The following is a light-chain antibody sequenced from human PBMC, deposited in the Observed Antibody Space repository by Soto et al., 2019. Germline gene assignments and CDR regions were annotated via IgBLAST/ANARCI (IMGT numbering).Light chain of an antibody. Sequence: EIVLTQSPATLSLSPGERATLSCRASQSLSNYLAWYQQKPGQAPRLLLYDASNRATGIPARFSGSGSGTDFTLAVSSIEPEDFAVDDCQQRNNWPLTFGGVTKVEIK. V-gene: IGKV3-11*01. CDR1: QSLSNY. J-gene: IGKJ4*01. CDR2: DAS. CDR3: QQRNNWPLT.